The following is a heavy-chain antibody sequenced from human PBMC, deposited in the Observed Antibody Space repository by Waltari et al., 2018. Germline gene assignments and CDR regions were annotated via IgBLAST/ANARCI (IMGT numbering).Heavy chain of an antibody. Sequence: EVQLVESGGGVVRPGGSLRLSCAASGFTFDDYGMSWVRQAPGKGLEWVSGINWNGGSTGYADSVKGRFTISRDNAKNSLYLQMNSLRSEDTAVYYCATLHLGELSYDYWGQGTLVIVSS. V-gene: IGHV3-20*04. CDR3: ATLHLGELSYDY. D-gene: IGHD3-16*02. CDR2: INWNGGST. J-gene: IGHJ4*02. CDR1: GFTFDDYG.